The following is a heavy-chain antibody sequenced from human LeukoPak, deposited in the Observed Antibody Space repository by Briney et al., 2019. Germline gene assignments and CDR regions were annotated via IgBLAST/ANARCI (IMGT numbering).Heavy chain of an antibody. Sequence: QPGGSLRLSCAASGFTLSSHWMGWVRQAQGKGLEWVANINQHGSEKYYVDSMKGRFAISRDNARNSLYLQLNSLRAEDTAVYYCERAGYGGALDYWGQGTLVTVSS. D-gene: IGHD4-23*01. V-gene: IGHV3-7*03. CDR2: INQHGSEK. J-gene: IGHJ4*02. CDR3: ERAGYGGALDY. CDR1: GFTLSSHW.